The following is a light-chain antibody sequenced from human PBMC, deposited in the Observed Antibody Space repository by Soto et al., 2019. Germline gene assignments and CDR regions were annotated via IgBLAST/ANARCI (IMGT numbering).Light chain of an antibody. Sequence: QLTQSPSSLSASVGDRVTITCRASQSIDIYLHWYQQKPGKAPKLLIYSASSTQRGVPSRFSGRGSGTDLTLTISSLQPEDSATYYCQQSYSHPTFGQGTKVEVK. CDR2: SAS. V-gene: IGKV1-39*01. CDR3: QQSYSHPT. CDR1: QSIDIY. J-gene: IGKJ1*01.